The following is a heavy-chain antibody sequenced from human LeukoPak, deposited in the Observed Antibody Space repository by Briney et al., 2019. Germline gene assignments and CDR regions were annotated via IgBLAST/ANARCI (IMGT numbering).Heavy chain of an antibody. CDR2: IRYDGSNK. CDR1: GFTFSSYG. J-gene: IGHJ4*02. D-gene: IGHD2-15*01. V-gene: IGHV3-30*02. Sequence: GGSLRLSCAASGFTFSSYGMHWVRQAPGKGLEWVAFIRYDGSNKYYADSVKGRFTISRDNSKNTLYLQMNSPRAEDTAVYYCAKLDVVAAPFDYWGQGTLVTVSS. CDR3: AKLDVVAAPFDY.